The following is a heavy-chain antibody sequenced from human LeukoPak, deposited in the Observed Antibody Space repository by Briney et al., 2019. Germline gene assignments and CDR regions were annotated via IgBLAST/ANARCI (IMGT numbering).Heavy chain of an antibody. V-gene: IGHV1-2*02. D-gene: IGHD5-18*01. CDR2: INLNSGGT. CDR3: ARTWIQVWCPDFDY. J-gene: IGHJ4*02. Sequence: ASVKVSCKASGYTFTDYYMHWVRQAPGQGLEWMGWINLNSGGTNYAQKFQGRVTMTRDTSITTAYMELSGLRSDDTAVYYCARTWIQVWCPDFDYWGQGSLVTVSS. CDR1: GYTFTDYY.